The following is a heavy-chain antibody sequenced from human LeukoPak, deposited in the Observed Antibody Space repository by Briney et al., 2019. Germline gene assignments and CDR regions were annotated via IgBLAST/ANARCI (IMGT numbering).Heavy chain of an antibody. J-gene: IGHJ4*02. D-gene: IGHD3-22*01. CDR3: ARDLWGATMIPSGYFDY. CDR1: GYTFTGYY. Sequence: ASVKVSCKASGYTFTGYYMHWVRQAPGQGLEWIGWITPNSGGTNYAQKFQGRVTMTRDTSISTAYLELSRLRSDDTAVYYCARDLWGATMIPSGYFDYWGQRTLVTVSS. CDR2: ITPNSGGT. V-gene: IGHV1-2*02.